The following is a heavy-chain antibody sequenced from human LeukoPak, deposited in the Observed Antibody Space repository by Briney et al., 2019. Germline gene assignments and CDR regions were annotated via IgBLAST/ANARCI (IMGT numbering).Heavy chain of an antibody. V-gene: IGHV4-39*07. CDR1: GGSISSSSYY. CDR3: ARWLQPTGYMDV. D-gene: IGHD5-24*01. CDR2: IYYSGST. J-gene: IGHJ6*03. Sequence: SETLSLTCTVSGGSISSSSYYWGWIRQPPGKGLEWIGSIYYSGSTYYNPSLKSRVTISVDTSKNRFSLKLSSVTAADTAVYYCARWLQPTGYMDVWGKGTTVTVSS.